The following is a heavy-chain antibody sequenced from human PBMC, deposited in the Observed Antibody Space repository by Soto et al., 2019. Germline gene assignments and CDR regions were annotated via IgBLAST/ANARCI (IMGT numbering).Heavy chain of an antibody. J-gene: IGHJ3*02. V-gene: IGHV3-30*18. D-gene: IGHD3-3*01. CDR1: GFTFSSYG. CDR2: ISYDGSNK. Sequence: ESGGGVVQPGRSLRLSCAASGFTFSSYGMHWVRQAPGKGLEWVAVISYDGSNKYYADSVKGRFTISRDNSKNTLYLQMNSLRAEDTAVYYCAKDSDFWSGPYAFDIWGQGTMVTVSS. CDR3: AKDSDFWSGPYAFDI.